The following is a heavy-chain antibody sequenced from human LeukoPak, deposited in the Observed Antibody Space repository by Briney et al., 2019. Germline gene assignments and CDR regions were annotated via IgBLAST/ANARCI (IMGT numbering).Heavy chain of an antibody. D-gene: IGHD7-27*01. CDR3: ASNWGNETGLH. V-gene: IGHV3-53*01. CDR1: GFTVSSNY. CDR2: IYSGGST. J-gene: IGHJ4*02. Sequence: GSLRLSCAASGFTVSSNYMSWVRQAPGKGLEWVSVIYSGGSTYYADSVKGRFTISRDNSKNTLYLQMNSLRAEDTAVYYCASNWGNETGLHWGQGTLVTVSS.